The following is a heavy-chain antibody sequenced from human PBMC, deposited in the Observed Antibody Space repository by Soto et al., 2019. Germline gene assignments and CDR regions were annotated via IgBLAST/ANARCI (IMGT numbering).Heavy chain of an antibody. Sequence: PSETLSLTCTVSGGSISSGGYYWSWIRQHPGKGLEWIGYIYYSGSTYYSPSLKSRVTISVDTSKNQFSLKLSSVTAADTAVYYCARDYGGERDYYYYGMDVWGQGTTVTVSS. J-gene: IGHJ6*02. V-gene: IGHV4-31*03. D-gene: IGHD2-21*01. CDR1: GGSISSGGYY. CDR3: ARDYGGERDYYYYGMDV. CDR2: IYYSGST.